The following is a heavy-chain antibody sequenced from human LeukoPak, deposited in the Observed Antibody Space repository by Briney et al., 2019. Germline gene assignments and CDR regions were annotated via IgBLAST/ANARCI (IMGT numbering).Heavy chain of an antibody. V-gene: IGHV4-34*01. CDR1: GGSFSGYY. J-gene: IGHJ6*03. CDR3: ARQRRYVEMATIKNIYYYYMDV. Sequence: SETLSLTCAVYGGSFSGYYWSWIRQPPGKGLEWIGEINHSGSTNYNPSLKSRVTISVDTSKNQFSLKLSSVTAADTAVYYCARQRRYVEMATIKNIYYYYMDVWGKGATVTISS. D-gene: IGHD5-24*01. CDR2: INHSGST.